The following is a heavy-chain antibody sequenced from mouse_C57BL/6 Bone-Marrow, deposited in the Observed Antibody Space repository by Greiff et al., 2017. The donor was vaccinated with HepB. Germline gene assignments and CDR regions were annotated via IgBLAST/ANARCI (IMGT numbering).Heavy chain of an antibody. CDR3: VDRGARLCYPHWYFDV. D-gene: IGHD1-1*02. V-gene: IGHV1-55*01. CDR2: IYPGSGST. CDR1: GYTFTSYW. J-gene: IGHJ1*03. Sequence: QVQLQQPGAELVKPGASVKMSCKASGYTFTSYWITWVKQRPGQGLEWIGDIYPGSGSTNYNEKFKSTATLTVDTSSNTAYMQLSSLTSEDSAVYYWVDRGARLCYPHWYFDVWCTGTTATVSA.